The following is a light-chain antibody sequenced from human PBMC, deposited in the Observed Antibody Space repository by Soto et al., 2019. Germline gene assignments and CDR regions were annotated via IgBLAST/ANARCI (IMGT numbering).Light chain of an antibody. Sequence: IQLTQSPSSLSASVGDRVTITCRASPAIASFLAWYQQKPGTAPKLLIYGASTLQSGVPSRFSGSRSGTDYTLTIASLQPEDFATYYCQQLNGSPCTFGQGTKVDSK. CDR2: GAS. CDR1: PAIASF. J-gene: IGKJ1*01. V-gene: IGKV1-9*01. CDR3: QQLNGSPCT.